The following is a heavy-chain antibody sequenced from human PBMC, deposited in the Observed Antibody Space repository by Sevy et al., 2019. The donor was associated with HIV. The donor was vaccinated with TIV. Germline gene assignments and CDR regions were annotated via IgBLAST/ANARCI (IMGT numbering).Heavy chain of an antibody. CDR1: GFTFSSYA. Sequence: GESLKISCAASGFTFSSYAMSWVREAPGKGLGGGSAISGSGGSTYYADSVKGRSTISRDNPKNTRYLQMNSLSAEDTAVYYGAKDLSVDPWGQGTLVTVSS. J-gene: IGHJ5*02. CDR3: AKDLSVDP. CDR2: ISGSGGST. V-gene: IGHV3-23*01.